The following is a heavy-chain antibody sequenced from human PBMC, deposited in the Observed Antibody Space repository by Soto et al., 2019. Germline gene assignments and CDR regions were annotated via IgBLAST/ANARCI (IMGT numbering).Heavy chain of an antibody. J-gene: IGHJ6*02. V-gene: IGHV1-8*01. CDR3: ARDNSYSFQHYGMDV. CDR2: MNPNSGNT. Sequence: ASVKVSCKASGYTFTSYDINWVRQATGQGLEWMGWMNPNSGNTGYAQKFQGRVTMTRNTSISTAYMELSSLRSEDTAVYYCARDNSYSFQHYGMDVWAQVTTVTVSS. CDR1: GYTFTSYD. D-gene: IGHD5-18*01.